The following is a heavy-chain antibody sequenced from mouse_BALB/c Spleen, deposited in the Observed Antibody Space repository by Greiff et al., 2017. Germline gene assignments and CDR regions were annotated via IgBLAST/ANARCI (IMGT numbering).Heavy chain of an antibody. D-gene: IGHD2-3*01. CDR3: ARDQIYDGYYDAMDY. J-gene: IGHJ4*01. CDR2: ISSGGSYT. CDR1: GFTFSSYA. Sequence: EVKLVESGGGLVKPGGSLKLSCAASGFTFSSYAMSWVRQSPEKRLEWVAEISSGGSYTYYPDTVTGRFTISRDNAKNTLYLEMSSLRSEDTAMYYCARDQIYDGYYDAMDYWGQGTSVTVSS. V-gene: IGHV5-9-4*01.